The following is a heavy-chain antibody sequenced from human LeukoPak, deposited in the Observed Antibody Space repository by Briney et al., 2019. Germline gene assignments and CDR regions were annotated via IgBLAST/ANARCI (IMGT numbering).Heavy chain of an antibody. D-gene: IGHD6-19*01. Sequence: ASVKVSCKASGGTFSSYAISWVRQAPGQGLEWMGGISAYNGNTNYAQKLQGRVTMTTDTSTSTAYMERRSLRSDNTALYYCARDTILCGYSSGWYYYYGMDVWGKGTTVTVSS. CDR3: ARDTILCGYSSGWYYYYGMDV. CDR1: GGTFSSYA. CDR2: ISAYNGNT. V-gene: IGHV1-18*01. J-gene: IGHJ6*04.